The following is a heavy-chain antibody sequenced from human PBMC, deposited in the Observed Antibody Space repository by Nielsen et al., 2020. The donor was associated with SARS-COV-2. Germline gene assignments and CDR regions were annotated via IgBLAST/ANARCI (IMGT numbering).Heavy chain of an antibody. CDR3: ARALRSRGWFDP. V-gene: IGHV1-18*01. Sequence: ASVKVSCKASGYTFTSYGISWVRQAPGQGLEWMGWISAYNGNTNYAQKLQGRVTMTTDTSTSTAYMELGSLRSGDTAVYYCARALRSRGWFDPWGQGTLVTVSS. D-gene: IGHD1-26*01. CDR2: ISAYNGNT. CDR1: GYTFTSYG. J-gene: IGHJ5*02.